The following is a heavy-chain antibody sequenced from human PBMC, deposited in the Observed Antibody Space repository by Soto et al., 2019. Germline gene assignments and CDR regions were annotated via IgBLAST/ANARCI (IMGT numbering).Heavy chain of an antibody. CDR1: GFTVGTNY. Sequence: EVRLVESGGGLVQPGASLRLSCEASGFTVGTNYISWVRQSPGKGLEWVSVIYAAGHTYYPDSVKGRFTISRDNSLNTVSLQMSSLRVDDTAVYYCARAIVTPGTYYIDVWGKGTTVTVSS. J-gene: IGHJ6*03. V-gene: IGHV3-66*01. D-gene: IGHD4-4*01. CDR2: IYAAGHT. CDR3: ARAIVTPGTYYIDV.